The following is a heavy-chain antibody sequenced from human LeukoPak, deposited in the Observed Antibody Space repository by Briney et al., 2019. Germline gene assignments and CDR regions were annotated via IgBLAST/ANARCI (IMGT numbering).Heavy chain of an antibody. J-gene: IGHJ4*02. D-gene: IGHD5-12*01. CDR3: ARQYGGYSL. V-gene: IGHV4-59*01. CDR1: GGSISSYY. Sequence: SETLSLTCIVSGGSISSYYWSWIRQPPGKGLEWIGYIYYSGSTNYNPSLKSRVTISVDTSKNQFSLKLSSVTAADTAVYYCARQYGGYSLWGQGTLVTVSS. CDR2: IYYSGST.